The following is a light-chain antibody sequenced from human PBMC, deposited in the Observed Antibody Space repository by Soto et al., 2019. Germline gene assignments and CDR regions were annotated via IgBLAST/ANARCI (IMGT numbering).Light chain of an antibody. V-gene: IGLV7-43*01. CDR2: STS. CDR1: TGAVTSDYY. J-gene: IGLJ3*02. CDR3: LLYCGSAQV. Sequence: QAVVTQETSLTVSPGGTVTLTCASSTGAVTSDYYPNWVQQKPGQAPRSLLYSTSDKHSWTPARFSGSLLGDKAALTLSGVQPEDEAEYFCLLYCGSAQVFGGATQLTVL.